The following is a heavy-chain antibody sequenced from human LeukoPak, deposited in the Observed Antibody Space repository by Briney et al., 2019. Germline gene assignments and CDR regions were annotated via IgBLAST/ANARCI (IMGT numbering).Heavy chain of an antibody. CDR1: GGSISSYY. D-gene: IGHD3-10*01. V-gene: IGHV4-59*01. CDR2: IYYSGST. J-gene: IGHJ4*02. CDR3: ARYGSGSYPIDY. Sequence: SATLSLTCTVSGGSISSYYWSWIRQPPGKGLEWIGYIYYSGSTNYNPSLKSRVTISVDTSKNRFSLKLSSVTAADTAVYYCARYGSGSYPIDYWGQGTLVTVSS.